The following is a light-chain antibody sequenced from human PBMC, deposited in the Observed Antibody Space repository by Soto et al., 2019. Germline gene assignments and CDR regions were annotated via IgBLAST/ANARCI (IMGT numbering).Light chain of an antibody. CDR2: EDD. Sequence: QSVLTQPASVSGSPGQSITISCTGTSSDDGSHNLVSWYQQYPGKAPKLMIYEDDERPSGVSNRFSGSKSGNTASLTISGLQAEDEADYYCYSYAGRSTSVFGGGTKLTVL. V-gene: IGLV2-23*01. CDR3: YSYAGRSTSV. J-gene: IGLJ2*01. CDR1: SSDDGSHNL.